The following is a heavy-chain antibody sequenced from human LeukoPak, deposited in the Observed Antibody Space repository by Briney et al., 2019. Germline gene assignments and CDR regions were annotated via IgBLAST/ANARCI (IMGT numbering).Heavy chain of an antibody. D-gene: IGHD1-26*01. V-gene: IGHV3-23*01. CDR3: AKRGIVGATYFDY. CDR1: GSTFSNYA. J-gene: IGHJ4*02. Sequence: GGSLRLSCAASGSTFSNYALSWVRQAPGKGLEWVSAISDSGGSTYYADSVKGRFTVSRDNSKNTLYLQMNSLRAEDTAIYYCAKRGIVGATYFDYWGQGTLVTVSS. CDR2: ISDSGGST.